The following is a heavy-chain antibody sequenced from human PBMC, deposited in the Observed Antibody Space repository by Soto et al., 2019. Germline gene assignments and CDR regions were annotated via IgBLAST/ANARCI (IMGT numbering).Heavy chain of an antibody. CDR3: ARVNGDIDY. CDR1: GYTFTRYD. CDR2: MNLNSGYT. V-gene: IGHV1-8*01. Sequence: ASVKVSCKASGYTFTRYDINWVRQATGQGLEWMGWMNLNSGYTGHAQKFQGRVTMTRDSSTSTAYMELSSLRSEDTAVYYCARVNGDIDYWGQGTPVTVSS. J-gene: IGHJ4*02. D-gene: IGHD4-17*01.